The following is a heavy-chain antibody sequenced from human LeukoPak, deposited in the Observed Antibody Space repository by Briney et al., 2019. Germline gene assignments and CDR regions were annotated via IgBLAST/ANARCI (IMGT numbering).Heavy chain of an antibody. Sequence: ASVKVSCKASGYTFTGYYMHWVRQAPGQGLEWMGWISPNSGGTNYAQKFQGRVTMTRDTSISTAYMELRSLRSDDTAVYYCAREKGITNYFDYWGQGTLVTVSS. D-gene: IGHD3-3*01. CDR2: ISPNSGGT. CDR3: AREKGITNYFDY. V-gene: IGHV1-2*02. CDR1: GYTFTGYY. J-gene: IGHJ4*02.